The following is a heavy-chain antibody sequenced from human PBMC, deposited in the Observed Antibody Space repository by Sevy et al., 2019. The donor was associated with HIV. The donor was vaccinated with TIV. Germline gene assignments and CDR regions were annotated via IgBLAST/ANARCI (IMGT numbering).Heavy chain of an antibody. Sequence: GGSLRLSCAASGFTFSTYGMHWVRQAPGKGLEWVAVIWFDGSNTYYADSVKGRFTISRDIAKNTLHLQMNSLRAEDTAVYYCARDLEFYDYGAYGPASMPDYWGQGTLVTVSS. J-gene: IGHJ4*02. CDR1: GFTFSTYG. D-gene: IGHD3-16*01. CDR3: ARDLEFYDYGAYGPASMPDY. CDR2: IWFDGSNT. V-gene: IGHV3-33*01.